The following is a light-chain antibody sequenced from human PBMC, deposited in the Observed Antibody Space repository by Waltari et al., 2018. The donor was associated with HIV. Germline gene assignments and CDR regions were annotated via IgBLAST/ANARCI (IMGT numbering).Light chain of an antibody. CDR2: RNN. CDR3: TTWDDSLSGPV. Sequence: QSVLTQPPSASGPPGQTGTISASGSSSNIGGLFVFWYQHFPRAAPKLLIYRNNQRPSGVPGRFSGSKSGTSASLAISGLRSEDEADYYCTTWDDSLSGPVFGGGTKLTVL. CDR1: SSNIGGLF. V-gene: IGLV1-47*01. J-gene: IGLJ2*01.